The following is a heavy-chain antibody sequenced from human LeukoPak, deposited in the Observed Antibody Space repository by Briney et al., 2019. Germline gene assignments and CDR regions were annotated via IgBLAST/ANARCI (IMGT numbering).Heavy chain of an antibody. CDR1: GYTFTGCY. V-gene: IGHV1-2*02. CDR3: AVLRMTTVVQVDY. J-gene: IGHJ4*02. Sequence: ASVKVSCKASGYTFTGCYMHWVRQAPGQGLEWMGWINPNSGGTNYAQKFQGRVTMTRDTSISTAYMELSRLRSDDTAVYYCAVLRMTTVVQVDYWGQGTLVTVSS. CDR2: INPNSGGT. D-gene: IGHD4-23*01.